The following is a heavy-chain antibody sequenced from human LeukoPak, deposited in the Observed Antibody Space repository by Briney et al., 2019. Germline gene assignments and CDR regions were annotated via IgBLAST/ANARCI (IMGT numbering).Heavy chain of an antibody. CDR1: GVSISSSNSY. CDR2: IYYSGST. CDR3: ARHRYYYRSGSYYGAPYYMDV. Sequence: PSETLSLTCTVSGVSISSSNSYWGWIRQPPGKGLEWIGSIYYSGSTYYNPSLKSRVTISVDTSKNQFSLKLSSVTAADTAVYYCARHRYYYRSGSYYGAPYYMDVWGKGTTVTISS. V-gene: IGHV4-39*01. D-gene: IGHD3-10*01. J-gene: IGHJ6*03.